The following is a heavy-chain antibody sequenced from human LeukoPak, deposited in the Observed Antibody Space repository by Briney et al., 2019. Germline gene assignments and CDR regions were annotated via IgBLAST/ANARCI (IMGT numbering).Heavy chain of an antibody. CDR2: IMPISGTG. Sequence: ASVKVSCKASGGTFRSYDISWVRPGPGQGVGWMGGIMPISGTGNYAQKFQGRVTLTADKPTNTAYMELRSLRSQGTPVYYSASGRTDIVIVPATLRNYYFDYWGQGTLVTVSS. CDR1: GGTFRSYD. J-gene: IGHJ4*02. D-gene: IGHD2-2*01. CDR3: ASGRTDIVIVPATLRNYYFDY. V-gene: IGHV1-69*06.